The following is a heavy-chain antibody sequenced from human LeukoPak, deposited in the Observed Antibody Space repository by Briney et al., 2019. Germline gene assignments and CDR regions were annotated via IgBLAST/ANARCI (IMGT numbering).Heavy chain of an antibody. CDR2: IFYSGST. J-gene: IGHJ4*02. D-gene: IGHD2-15*01. CDR1: GGSLSSTYY. CDR3: ARVMVAATVCDYFDY. V-gene: IGHV4-59*12. Sequence: SETLSLTCTVSGGSLSSTYYWTWIRQPPGKGLEYIGYIFYSGSTNYNPSLKSRVTISLDTSKNQFSLKLRSVTAADTAVYYCARVMVAATVCDYFDYRGQGTLVTVSS.